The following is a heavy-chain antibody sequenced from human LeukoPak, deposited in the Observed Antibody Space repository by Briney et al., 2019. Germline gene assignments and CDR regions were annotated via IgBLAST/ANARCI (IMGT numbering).Heavy chain of an antibody. CDR1: GGSISSSSYY. V-gene: IGHV4-39*01. CDR2: IYYSGST. CDR3: ARQKGQYYDFWSGYYTAEFDY. Sequence: SETLSLTCTVSGGSISSSSYYWGWIRQPPGKGLEGIGSIYYSGSTYYNPSLKTRVTISVYTSKNPFSLKLSSVTAADTAVYYCARQKGQYYDFWSGYYTAEFDYWGQGTLVTVSS. J-gene: IGHJ4*02. D-gene: IGHD3-3*01.